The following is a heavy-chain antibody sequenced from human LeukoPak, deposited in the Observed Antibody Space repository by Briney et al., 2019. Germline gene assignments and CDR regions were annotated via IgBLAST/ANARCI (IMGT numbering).Heavy chain of an antibody. Sequence: PSETLSLTCAVFGGSFSNYYLHWIRQPPGKGLEWIGEIDHSGNTKYNPSLKNRLTISVDTSKNQFSLNLSSVTAADTAVYLCARQAAAGTAFDSWGQGSLVTVSS. J-gene: IGHJ5*01. CDR2: IDHSGNT. CDR3: ARQAAAGTAFDS. V-gene: IGHV4-34*01. D-gene: IGHD6-13*01. CDR1: GGSFSNYY.